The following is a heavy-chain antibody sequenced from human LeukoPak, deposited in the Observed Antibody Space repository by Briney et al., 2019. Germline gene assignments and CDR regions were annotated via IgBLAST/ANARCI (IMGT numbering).Heavy chain of an antibody. Sequence: PSETLSLTCTVSGCSIRSGDYYWSWIRQPPGKGLEWIGYIYYSGSPYYNPSLKSRVTISVDTSKNQFSLKLSSVTAADTAVYYCARARGDYYGSGSYDYWGQGTLVTVSS. D-gene: IGHD3-10*01. J-gene: IGHJ4*02. V-gene: IGHV4-30-4*01. CDR2: IYYSGSP. CDR1: GCSIRSGDYY. CDR3: ARARGDYYGSGSYDY.